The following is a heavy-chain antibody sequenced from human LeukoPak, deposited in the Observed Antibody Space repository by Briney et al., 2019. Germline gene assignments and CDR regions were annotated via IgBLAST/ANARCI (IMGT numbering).Heavy chain of an antibody. Sequence: SETLSLTCTVYGGSFSGYYWSWIRQPPGKGLEWIGEINHSGSTNYNPSLKSRVTMSVDTSKNQFSLKLSSVTAADTAVYYCARGKGYYDSSGYYIDAFDIWGQGTMVTVSS. D-gene: IGHD3-22*01. CDR3: ARGKGYYDSSGYYIDAFDI. CDR2: INHSGST. V-gene: IGHV4-34*01. CDR1: GGSFSGYY. J-gene: IGHJ3*02.